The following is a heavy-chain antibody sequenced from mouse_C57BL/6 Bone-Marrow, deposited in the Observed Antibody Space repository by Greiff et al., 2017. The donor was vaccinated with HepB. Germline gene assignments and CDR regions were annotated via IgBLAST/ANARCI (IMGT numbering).Heavy chain of an antibody. CDR1: GFTFNTYA. D-gene: IGHD1-1*01. Sequence: EVKVVESGGGLVQPKGSLKLSCAASGFTFNTYAMHWVRQAPGKGLEWVARIRSKSSNYATYYADSVKDRFTISRDDSQSMLYLQMNNLKTEDTAMYYCVRELVTTVVDSLFDYWGQGTTLTVSS. CDR3: VRELVTTVVDSLFDY. CDR2: IRSKSSNYAT. J-gene: IGHJ2*01. V-gene: IGHV10-3*01.